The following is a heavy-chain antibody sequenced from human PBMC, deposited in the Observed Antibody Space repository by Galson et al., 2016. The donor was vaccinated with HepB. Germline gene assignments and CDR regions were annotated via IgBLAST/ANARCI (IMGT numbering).Heavy chain of an antibody. CDR3: ARGKGLRSGQWLALPPNYYYNGMDV. Sequence: SLRLSCAASGFTFSSYAMTWVRQAPGKGLEWVSSISGSGDSTIYADSVRGRFTISRDNSKNTLYLQMNSLRGEDKAVYHCARGKGLRSGQWLALPPNYYYNGMDVWGQGTTVTVSS. V-gene: IGHV3-23*01. J-gene: IGHJ6*02. CDR2: ISGSGDST. D-gene: IGHD6-19*01. CDR1: GFTFSSYA.